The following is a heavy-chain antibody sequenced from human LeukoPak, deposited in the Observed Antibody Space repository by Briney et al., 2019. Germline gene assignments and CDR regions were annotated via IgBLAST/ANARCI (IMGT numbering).Heavy chain of an antibody. CDR3: ARGPDTAMGYYYYYYMDV. Sequence: GGSLRLSCAASGFTFSSYEMNWVRQAPGKWLEWVSSISSSSSYIYYADSVKGRFTISRDNAKNSLYLQMNSLRAEDTAVYYCARGPDTAMGYYYYYYMDVWGKGTTVTVSS. V-gene: IGHV3-21*01. D-gene: IGHD5-18*01. J-gene: IGHJ6*03. CDR2: ISSSSSYI. CDR1: GFTFSSYE.